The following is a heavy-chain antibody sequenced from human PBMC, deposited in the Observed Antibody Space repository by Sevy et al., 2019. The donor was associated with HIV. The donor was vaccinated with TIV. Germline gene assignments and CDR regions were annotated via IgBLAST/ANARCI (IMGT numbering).Heavy chain of an antibody. D-gene: IGHD6-6*01. CDR2: ISGSGGST. CDR3: AKDAVSSRRNYYYYYMDV. Sequence: GRSLRLSCAASGFTFSSYAMSWVRQAPGKGLEWVSAISGSGGSTYYADSVKGRFTISRDNSKNTLYLQMNSLRAEDTAVYYCAKDAVSSRRNYYYYYMDVWGKGTTVTVSS. CDR1: GFTFSSYA. V-gene: IGHV3-23*01. J-gene: IGHJ6*03.